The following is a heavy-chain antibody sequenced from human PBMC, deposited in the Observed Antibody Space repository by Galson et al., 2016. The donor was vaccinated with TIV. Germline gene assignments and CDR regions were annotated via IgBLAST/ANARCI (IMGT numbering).Heavy chain of an antibody. CDR1: GDSVSTSRGA. Sequence: CAISGDSVSTSRGAWNWIRQSPSRGLEWLGRTYYRYKWYSDYAPSEKSRIIFKPDAYKNQISLHLNSVTPEDTDIYYCTRGPLNKWYNFYYALDVWGQGTPGTVSS. V-gene: IGHV6-1*01. CDR3: TRGPLNKWYNFYYALDV. D-gene: IGHD1-26*01. J-gene: IGHJ6*02. CDR2: TYYRYKWYS.